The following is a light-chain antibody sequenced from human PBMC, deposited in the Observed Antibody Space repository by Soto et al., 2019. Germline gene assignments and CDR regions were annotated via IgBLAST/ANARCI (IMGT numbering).Light chain of an antibody. J-gene: IGKJ1*01. CDR1: QSVSSSN. Sequence: EIVLTQSPGTLSLSPGERATLSCRASQSVSSSNLAWYQQKPGQAPRLLIYGASSRATGIPDRFSGSGSGTEFTLTITRLEPEDFAVYYCQQYGSSPATFGQGTKVEIK. CDR2: GAS. CDR3: QQYGSSPAT. V-gene: IGKV3-20*01.